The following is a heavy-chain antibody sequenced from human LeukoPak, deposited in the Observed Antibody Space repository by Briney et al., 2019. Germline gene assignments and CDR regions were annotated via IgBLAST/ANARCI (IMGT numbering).Heavy chain of an antibody. J-gene: IGHJ4*02. CDR3: ATGTPNSSGWYAY. D-gene: IGHD6-19*01. CDR2: IIPIFGTA. V-gene: IGHV1-69*05. Sequence: SVKVSCKASGGTFSSYAISWVRQAPGQGLEWMGGIIPIFGTANYAQKFQGRVTMTRDTSTSTVYMELSSLRSEDTAVYYCATGTPNSSGWYAYWGQGTLVTVSS. CDR1: GGTFSSYA.